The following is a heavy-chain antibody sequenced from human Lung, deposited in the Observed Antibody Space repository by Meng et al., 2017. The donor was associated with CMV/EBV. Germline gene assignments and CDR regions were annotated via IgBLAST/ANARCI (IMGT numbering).Heavy chain of an antibody. CDR3: ARVSGHLITMILYYCES. J-gene: IGHJ4*02. CDR2: ISTYNDNT. CDR1: GYTFTSYG. Sequence: SVXVSXXASGYTFTSYGISWVRQAPGQGLEWMGWISTYNDNTNYAQKLQDRVTMTTDTSTSTAYMELRSLRSDDTAVYYCARVSGHLITMILYYCESWGQETXVNVYS. V-gene: IGHV1-18*01. D-gene: IGHD3-22*01.